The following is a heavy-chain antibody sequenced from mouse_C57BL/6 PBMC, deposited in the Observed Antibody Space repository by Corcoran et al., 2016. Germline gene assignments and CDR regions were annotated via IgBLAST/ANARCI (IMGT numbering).Heavy chain of an antibody. J-gene: IGHJ2*01. CDR3: AREGDGYHLFGY. V-gene: IGHV9-3*01. CDR1: GYTFTTYG. Sequence: QIQLVQSGPELKKPGETVKISCKASGYTFTTYGMSWVKQAPGKGLKWMGWINTYSGVPTYADDFKGRFAFSLETSASTAYLQINNLKNEDTATYFCAREGDGYHLFGYWGQGTTLTVSS. CDR2: INTYSGVP. D-gene: IGHD2-3*01.